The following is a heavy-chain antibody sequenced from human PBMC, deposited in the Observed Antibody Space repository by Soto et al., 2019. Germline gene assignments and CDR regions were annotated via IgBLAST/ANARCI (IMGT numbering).Heavy chain of an antibody. D-gene: IGHD6-19*01. V-gene: IGHV1-2*02. Sequence: QVQLVQSGAEVQKPGASVKVSCKASGYNFIGYYIHWVRQAPGQGLQWMGWIDPNNGDTDSAQKFQGRITMTRDTSISTVYMDLSSLRIDDTAIYYCARLRGQFYYGMDVWGQGTTVAVSS. CDR2: IDPNNGDT. CDR3: ARLRGQFYYGMDV. CDR1: GYNFIGYY. J-gene: IGHJ6*02.